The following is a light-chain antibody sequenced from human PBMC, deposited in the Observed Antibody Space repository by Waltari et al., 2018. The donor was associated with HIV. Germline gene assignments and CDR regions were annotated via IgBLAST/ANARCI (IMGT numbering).Light chain of an antibody. CDR1: SGYSNYK. CDR2: VGTGGIVG. CDR3: GADHGSGSNFVRV. V-gene: IGLV9-49*01. Sequence: QPVLTQPPSASASLGASVTLTCTLSSGYSNYKVDWYQQRPGKGPRFVMRVGTGGIVGSKEDGIPDRFSGLGSGLNRYLTIKNIQEEDESDYHCGADHGSGSNFVRVFGGGTKLTVL. J-gene: IGLJ3*02.